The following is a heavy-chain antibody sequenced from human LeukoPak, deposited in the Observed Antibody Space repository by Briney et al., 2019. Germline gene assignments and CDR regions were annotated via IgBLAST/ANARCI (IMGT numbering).Heavy chain of an antibody. V-gene: IGHV3-30*18. CDR3: AKDTYYDILTGYGPADY. CDR2: ISYDGSNK. CDR1: GFTFSSYG. D-gene: IGHD3-9*01. Sequence: PGGSLRLSCAASGFTFSSYGMHWVRQAPGKGLEWVAVISYDGSNKYYTDSVRGRFTISRDNSKNTLYLQMNSLRAEDTAVYYCAKDTYYDILTGYGPADYWGQGTLVTVSS. J-gene: IGHJ4*02.